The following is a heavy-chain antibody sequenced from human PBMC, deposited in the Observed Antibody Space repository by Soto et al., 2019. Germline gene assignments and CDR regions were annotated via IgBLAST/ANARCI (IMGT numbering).Heavy chain of an antibody. CDR1: GGSVNIGSYY. V-gene: IGHV4-61*01. J-gene: IGHJ4*02. Sequence: SETLSLTCTVSGGSVNIGSYYWSWIRQPPGKGLEWIGYIYYSGSTNYNPSLKSRVTISVDTSKNQFSLKLSSVTAADTAVYYWARVLYGASFFDSGGKGPRVTVPS. CDR2: IYYSGST. D-gene: IGHD3-10*01. CDR3: ARVLYGASFFDS.